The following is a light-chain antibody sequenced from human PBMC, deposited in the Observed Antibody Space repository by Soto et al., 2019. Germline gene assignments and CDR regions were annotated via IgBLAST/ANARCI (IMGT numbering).Light chain of an antibody. CDR1: QSISTY. V-gene: IGKV1-39*01. J-gene: IGKJ1*01. CDR2: AAS. CDR3: QQYYSTPWT. Sequence: MQMTQSPSSMSASLGDGVSIXXRASQSISTYLNWYQQRPGKAPNFXIYAASSLQSGVPSTFSGSGAGTDFTLTISSLQAEDVAVYYCQQYYSTPWTFGQGTKVDIK.